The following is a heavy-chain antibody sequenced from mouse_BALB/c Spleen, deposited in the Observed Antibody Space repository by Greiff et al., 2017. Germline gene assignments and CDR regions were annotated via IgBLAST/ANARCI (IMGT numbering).Heavy chain of an antibody. Sequence: VKLVESGPGLVAPSQSLSITCTVSGFSLTSYGVHWVRQPPGKGLEWLGVIWAGGSTNYNSALMSRLSISKDNSKSQVFLKMNSLQANDTAIYYCAQHRYDAWFAYWGQGTLVTVSA. CDR3: AQHRYDAWFAY. CDR2: IWAGGST. CDR1: GFSLTSYG. V-gene: IGHV2-9*02. D-gene: IGHD2-14*01. J-gene: IGHJ3*01.